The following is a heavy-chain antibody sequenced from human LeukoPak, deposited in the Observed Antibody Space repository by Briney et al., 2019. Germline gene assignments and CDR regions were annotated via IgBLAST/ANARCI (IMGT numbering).Heavy chain of an antibody. Sequence: ASVKVSCKTSGYTFSTYYMYWVLQAPGQGLEWLGIIHPTDGSTSYTQKIQGRVTMTRDTATGTVYLELSSLRSEDTAVYWCARANGGGLDYWGQGTLITVSS. CDR2: IHPTDGST. CDR3: ARANGGGLDY. V-gene: IGHV1-46*01. D-gene: IGHD3-10*01. J-gene: IGHJ4*02. CDR1: GYTFSTYY.